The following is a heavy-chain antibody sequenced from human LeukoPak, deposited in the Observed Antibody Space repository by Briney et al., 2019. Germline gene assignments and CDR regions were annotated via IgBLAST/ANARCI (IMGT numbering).Heavy chain of an antibody. Sequence: AGGSLRLSCAASGFTFSSYWMSWVRQAPGKGLEWVSVISGSGGSTYYADSVKGRFTISRDNSKNTLYLQMHSLRAEDTAVYYCARDLAKWELQGFDYWGQGTLVTVSS. D-gene: IGHD1-26*01. V-gene: IGHV3-23*01. CDR3: ARDLAKWELQGFDY. J-gene: IGHJ4*02. CDR2: ISGSGGST. CDR1: GFTFSSYW.